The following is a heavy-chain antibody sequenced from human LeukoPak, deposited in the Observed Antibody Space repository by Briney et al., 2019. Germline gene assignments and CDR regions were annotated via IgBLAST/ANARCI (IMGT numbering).Heavy chain of an antibody. D-gene: IGHD4-17*01. Sequence: SVKVSCKASGFSFTSSAMQWVRQARGQRLEWIGWIVVGSGNTNYAQKFQERVTITRDMSTSTAYMELSSLRSEDTAVYYCAADRYGDYGDAFDIWGQGTMVTVSS. V-gene: IGHV1-58*02. CDR3: AADRYGDYGDAFDI. CDR2: IVVGSGNT. CDR1: GFSFTSSA. J-gene: IGHJ3*02.